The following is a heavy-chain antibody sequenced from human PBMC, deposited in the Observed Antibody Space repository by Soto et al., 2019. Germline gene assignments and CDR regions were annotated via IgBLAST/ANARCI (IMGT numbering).Heavy chain of an antibody. CDR3: ARGSEAFDI. V-gene: IGHV1-8*01. Sequence: PVKFSCKASGYTWTRYAFTSVRQATGEGLEWMGWMNPNSGNTGYAQKCQGRVTMTMKTSTSTAYMELSSLRSADTAVYYCARGSEAFDISGQGTMVTVSS. J-gene: IGHJ3*02. CDR1: GYTWTRYA. CDR2: MNPNSGNT.